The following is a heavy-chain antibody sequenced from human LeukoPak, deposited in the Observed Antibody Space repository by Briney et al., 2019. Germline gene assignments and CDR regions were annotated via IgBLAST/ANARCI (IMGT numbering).Heavy chain of an antibody. CDR2: ISAYNGNT. J-gene: IGHJ4*02. D-gene: IGHD1-26*01. Sequence: ASVKVSCKASGYTFTSYGISWVRQAPGQGLEWMGWISAYNGNTNYAQKFQGRVTMTRNTSISTAYMELSSLRSEDTAVYYCARNIVGASAFDYWGQGTLVTVSS. CDR3: ARNIVGASAFDY. V-gene: IGHV1-18*01. CDR1: GYTFTSYG.